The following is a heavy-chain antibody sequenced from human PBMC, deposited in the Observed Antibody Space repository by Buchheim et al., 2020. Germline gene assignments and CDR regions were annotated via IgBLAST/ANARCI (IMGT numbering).Heavy chain of an antibody. Sequence: EFQLVESGGGLVQPGGSLRLSCGASGFTFSNYYMSWVRQAPGTGLEWVATIKQDGSEKYYVDFVKGLFTISRDNARNSLYVQMNSLRPEDTAVYFCATLAGTGTTSLDYWGQGSL. CDR2: IKQDGSEK. V-gene: IGHV3-7*01. CDR3: ATLAGTGTTSLDY. J-gene: IGHJ4*02. CDR1: GFTFSNYY. D-gene: IGHD1-1*01.